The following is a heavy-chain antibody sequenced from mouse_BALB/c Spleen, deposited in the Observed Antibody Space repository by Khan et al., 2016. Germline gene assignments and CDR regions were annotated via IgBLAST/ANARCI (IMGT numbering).Heavy chain of an antibody. J-gene: IGHJ4*01. CDR3: ASSTQSFYAMDY. Sequence: VQLQQPGPELMKPGASVKISCKASGYSFTSYYMHWVKQSHGKSLEWIGYIDPFNGGTSYNQKLKGKATLTVDKSSSTAYMHLSSLTSEDSAVYYCASSTQSFYAMDYWGQGTSVTVSS. D-gene: IGHD1-1*01. V-gene: IGHV1S135*01. CDR1: GYSFTSYY. CDR2: IDPFNGGT.